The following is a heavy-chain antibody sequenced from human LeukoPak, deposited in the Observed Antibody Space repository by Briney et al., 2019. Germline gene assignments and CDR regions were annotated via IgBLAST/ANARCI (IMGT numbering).Heavy chain of an antibody. CDR2: INHSGST. Sequence: PSETLSLTCAVYGGSFSGYYWSWIRQPPGKGLEWIGEINHSGSTNYNPSLKSRVTISVDTSKNQFSLKLSSVTAADTAVYYCAGMVRGAAAYYYYYYGMDVWGQGTTVTVSS. V-gene: IGHV4-34*01. D-gene: IGHD3-10*01. CDR3: AGMVRGAAAYYYYYYGMDV. J-gene: IGHJ6*02. CDR1: GGSFSGYY.